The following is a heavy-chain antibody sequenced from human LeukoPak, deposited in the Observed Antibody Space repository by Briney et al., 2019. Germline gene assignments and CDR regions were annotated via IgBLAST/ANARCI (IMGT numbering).Heavy chain of an antibody. V-gene: IGHV3-30*02. D-gene: IGHD3-22*01. CDR1: GFTFSSYG. J-gene: IGHJ4*02. CDR2: IRYDGSKK. CDR3: AKELRYYDSSGYYDDY. Sequence: GGSLRLSCAASGFTFSSYGMHWLRQAPGKGLEWVAFIRYDGSKKYYADSVKGRFTISRDNSKNTLYLQMNSLRAEDAAVYYCAKELRYYDSSGYYDDYWGQGTLVTVSS.